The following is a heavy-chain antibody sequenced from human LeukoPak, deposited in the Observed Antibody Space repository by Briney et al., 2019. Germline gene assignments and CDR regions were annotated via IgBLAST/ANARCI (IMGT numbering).Heavy chain of an antibody. J-gene: IGHJ4*02. CDR2: INWNGGST. D-gene: IGHD2-15*01. CDR1: GFSFDDYG. V-gene: IGHV3-20*01. CDR3: ARDAIYCSGGSCYSDY. Sequence: PGESLTLSCAVSGFSFDDYGMSWVRQAPGKGLEWVSGINWNGGSTGYADSVQGRFNISRDNAKNSLYLQMNSLRAEDTALYHCARDAIYCSGGSCYSDYWGQGTLVTVSS.